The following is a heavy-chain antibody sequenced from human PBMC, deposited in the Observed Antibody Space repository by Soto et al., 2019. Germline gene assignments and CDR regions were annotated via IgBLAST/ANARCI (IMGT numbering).Heavy chain of an antibody. J-gene: IGHJ4*02. Sequence: SETLSLTCTASGGSISSYYWSWIRQPPGKGLEWIGYIYYSGSTYYNPSLKSRVTISVDTSKNQFSLKLSSVTAADTAVYYCARENRYCTNGVCYSRSSSRYYFDYWGQGTLVTVSS. CDR1: GGSISSYY. D-gene: IGHD2-8*01. CDR2: IYYSGST. CDR3: ARENRYCTNGVCYSRSSSRYYFDY. V-gene: IGHV4-59*12.